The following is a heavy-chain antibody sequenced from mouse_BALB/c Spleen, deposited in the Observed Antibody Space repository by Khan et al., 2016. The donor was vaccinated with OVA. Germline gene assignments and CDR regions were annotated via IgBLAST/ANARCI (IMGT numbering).Heavy chain of an antibody. CDR2: ISSAATYT. CDR3: ANVSYGWLAY. D-gene: IGHD1-1*01. CDR1: GFTFSSFV. J-gene: IGHJ3*01. V-gene: IGHV5-9-1*01. Sequence: EVELVESGGGLVEPGGSLKLSCAASGFTFSSFVMSWVRQTPEKRLEWVATISSAATYTYYPDSVKGRFTISRDNAKNTLYLQMNSLRSDDTAIYYCANVSYGWLAYWGQGTLVTVST.